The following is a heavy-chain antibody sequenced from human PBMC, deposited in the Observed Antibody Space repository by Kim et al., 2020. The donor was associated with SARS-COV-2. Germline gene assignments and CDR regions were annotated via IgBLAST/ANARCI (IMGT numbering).Heavy chain of an antibody. D-gene: IGHD3-9*01. CDR2: VYHSGST. Sequence: SETLSLTCAVSGGSFSGYYWNWIRQPPGKGLEWIWEVYHSGSTNYNPSLTSRGTISVDAATNQFSLKLSSMTAADTAADYCASVSLIRNFDGSCYYYY. V-gene: IGHV4-34*01. J-gene: IGHJ6*03. CDR3: ASVSLIRNFDGSCYYYY. CDR1: GGSFSGYY.